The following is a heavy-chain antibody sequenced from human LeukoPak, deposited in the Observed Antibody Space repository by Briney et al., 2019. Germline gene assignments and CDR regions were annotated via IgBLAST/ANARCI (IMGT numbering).Heavy chain of an antibody. CDR2: ISAYNGNT. V-gene: IGHV1-18*01. D-gene: IGHD2-15*01. CDR1: GYTFTSYG. J-gene: IGHJ5*02. CDR3: ARVNGYCSGGSCYSGWFDP. Sequence: ASVKVSCTASGYTFTSYGISWVRQAPGQGLEWMGWISAYNGNTNYAQKLQGRVTMTTDTSTSTAYMELRSLRSDDTAVYYCARVNGYCSGGSCYSGWFDPWGRGTLVTVSS.